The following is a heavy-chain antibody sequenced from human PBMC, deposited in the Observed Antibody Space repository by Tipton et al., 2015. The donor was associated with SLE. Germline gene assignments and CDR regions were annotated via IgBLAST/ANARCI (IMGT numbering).Heavy chain of an antibody. CDR1: GGSISSYY. CDR3: ARGPAAGYFDY. CDR2: IYYSGST. Sequence: TLSLTCTVSGGSISSYYWSWIRQPPGKGLEWIGYIYYSGSTNYNPSLKSRVTISVDTSKNQFSLKLSSVTVADTAVYYCARGPAAGYFDYWGQGTLVTVSS. D-gene: IGHD3-10*01. V-gene: IGHV4-59*01. J-gene: IGHJ4*02.